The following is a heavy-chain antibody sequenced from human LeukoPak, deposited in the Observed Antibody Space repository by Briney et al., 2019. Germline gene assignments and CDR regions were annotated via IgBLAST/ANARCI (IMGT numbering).Heavy chain of an antibody. CDR1: GFTFSGSA. V-gene: IGHV3-73*01. CDR2: IRSKANSYAT. CDR3: TSGYSSGWYESGTYYFDY. J-gene: IGHJ4*02. Sequence: TGGSLRLSCAASGFTFSGSAMHWVRQASGKGLEWVGRIRSKANSYATAYAASVKGRFTISRDDSKNTAYLQMNSLKTEDTAVYYCTSGYSSGWYESGTYYFDYWGRGTLVTVSS. D-gene: IGHD6-19*01.